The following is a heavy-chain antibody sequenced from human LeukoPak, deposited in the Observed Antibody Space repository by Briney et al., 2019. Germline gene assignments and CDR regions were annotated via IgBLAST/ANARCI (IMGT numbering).Heavy chain of an antibody. Sequence: SVKVSCKASGGTFSSYAISWVRQAPGQGLEWMGGIIPIFGTANYAQKFQGRVTITTDESTSTAYMELSSLRSEDTAVYYCARAPWAYYDFWSGYWDYMDVWGKGTTVTVSS. CDR2: IIPIFGTA. CDR3: ARAPWAYYDFWSGYWDYMDV. J-gene: IGHJ6*03. V-gene: IGHV1-69*05. CDR1: GGTFSSYA. D-gene: IGHD3-3*01.